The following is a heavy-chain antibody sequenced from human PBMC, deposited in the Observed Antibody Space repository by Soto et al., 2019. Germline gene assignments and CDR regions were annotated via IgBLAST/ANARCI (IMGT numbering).Heavy chain of an antibody. D-gene: IGHD6-13*01. CDR3: AKHLDAYSRSWPSDD. J-gene: IGHJ4*02. Sequence: XGSLALTFAASGFTFGSYGMHWVRQAPGKGLEWVTLISHDGGRQYYADSVKGRFTISRDNSKNTLYLQMNSLRAEDTAVYYCAKHLDAYSRSWPSDDWGQGTLVTVSS. CDR1: GFTFGSYG. CDR2: ISHDGGRQ. V-gene: IGHV3-30*18.